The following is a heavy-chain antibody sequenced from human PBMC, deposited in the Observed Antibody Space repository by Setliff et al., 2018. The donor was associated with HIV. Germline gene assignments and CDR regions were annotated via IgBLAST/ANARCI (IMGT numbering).Heavy chain of an antibody. J-gene: IGHJ4*02. CDR3: AAGYTSSSGY. Sequence: GASVKVSCKASGGSFSSYGINWLRQAPGQGLEWMGGMVPVIGAAQYAQKFQGRVTITADRVTSTAYMEVTSLTSDDTAVYYWAAGYTSSSGYWGQGTLVTVSS. CDR2: MVPVIGAA. D-gene: IGHD5-18*01. CDR1: GGSFSSYG. V-gene: IGHV1-69*06.